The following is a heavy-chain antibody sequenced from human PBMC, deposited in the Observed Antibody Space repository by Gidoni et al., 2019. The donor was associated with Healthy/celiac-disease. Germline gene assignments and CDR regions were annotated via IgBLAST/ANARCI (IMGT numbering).Heavy chain of an antibody. J-gene: IGHJ6*02. CDR3: TRVHGDYAYYYGMDV. CDR2: IRSKAYGGTT. V-gene: IGHV3-49*04. D-gene: IGHD4-17*01. CDR1: GFTFGDNA. Sequence: EVQLVESGGGLVQPGRSLRLSWTASGFTFGDNAMGWVRQAPVKGLEWVGFIRSKAYGGTTEYAASVKGRFTISRDDSKSIAYLQMNSLKTEDTAVYYCTRVHGDYAYYYGMDVWGQGTTVTVSS.